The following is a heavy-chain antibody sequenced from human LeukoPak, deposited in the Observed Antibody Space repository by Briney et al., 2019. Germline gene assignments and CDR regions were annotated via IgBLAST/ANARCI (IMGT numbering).Heavy chain of an antibody. V-gene: IGHV1-69*01. Sequence: SVKVSCKASGGTFSSYAISWVRQAPGQGLEWMGGIIPIFGTANYAQKFQGRVTITADESTSTAYMELSSLRSEDTAVYYCAREGAARPRAWFDPWGQGTLVTVSS. CDR2: IIPIFGTA. CDR1: GGTFSSYA. CDR3: AREGAARPRAWFDP. J-gene: IGHJ5*02. D-gene: IGHD6-6*01.